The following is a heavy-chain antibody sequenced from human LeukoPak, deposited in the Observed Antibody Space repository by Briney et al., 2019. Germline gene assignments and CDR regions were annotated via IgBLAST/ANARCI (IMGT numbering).Heavy chain of an antibody. Sequence: GGSLRLSCAASGFTFSSYSMNWVRQAPGKGLEWVSSISSSSSYIYYADSVKGRFTISRDNAKTSLYLQMNSLRAEDTAVYYCARGVPSYQLAAFDIWGQGTMVTVSS. V-gene: IGHV3-21*01. J-gene: IGHJ3*02. CDR1: GFTFSSYS. D-gene: IGHD2-2*01. CDR3: ARGVPSYQLAAFDI. CDR2: ISSSSSYI.